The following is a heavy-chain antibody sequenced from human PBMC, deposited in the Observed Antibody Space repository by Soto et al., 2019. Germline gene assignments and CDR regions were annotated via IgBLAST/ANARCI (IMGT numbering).Heavy chain of an antibody. J-gene: IGHJ4*02. CDR3: AKDASTYSGYDKAGFFDY. CDR2: ISGSGGST. D-gene: IGHD5-12*01. CDR1: GFSFSNYA. Sequence: EVQLLESGGGLVRPGGSLRLSCAASGFSFSNYAMNWVRQAPGKGLEWVSVISGSGGSTYYADSVKGRFTISRDNSKNTLYLQMNSLRAEDTAVYYCAKDASTYSGYDKAGFFDYWGQGTLVTVSS. V-gene: IGHV3-23*01.